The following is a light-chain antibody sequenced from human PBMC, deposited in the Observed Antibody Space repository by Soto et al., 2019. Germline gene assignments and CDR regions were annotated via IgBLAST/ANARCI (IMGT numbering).Light chain of an antibody. CDR1: SSDVGGYSY. V-gene: IGLV2-14*01. Sequence: QSVLTQPASVSGSPGQSIAISCTGTSSDVGGYSYVSWYQQQPGKAPKLVISDVSNRPSGVSERFSGSKSGNTASLTISGLQTADEADYYCASYTTSSTYVFGTGTKVTVL. J-gene: IGLJ1*01. CDR3: ASYTTSSTYV. CDR2: DVS.